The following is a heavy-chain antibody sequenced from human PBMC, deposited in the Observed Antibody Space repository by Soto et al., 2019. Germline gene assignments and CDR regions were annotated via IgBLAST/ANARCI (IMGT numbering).Heavy chain of an antibody. CDR1: GGSISSGGYY. Sequence: QVQLQESGPGLVKPSQTLSLPCTVSGGSISSGGYYWSWIRQHPGKGLEWIGYIYYSGSTYYNPSLKSRVTISVDTSKNQFFLKLTSVTAADTALYYCARGSPIPMMVDPWGQGTLVTVSS. D-gene: IGHD3-22*01. CDR3: ARGSPIPMMVDP. CDR2: IYYSGST. J-gene: IGHJ5*02. V-gene: IGHV4-31*03.